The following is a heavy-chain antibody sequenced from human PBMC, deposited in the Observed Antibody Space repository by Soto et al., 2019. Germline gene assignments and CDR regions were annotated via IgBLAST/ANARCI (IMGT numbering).Heavy chain of an antibody. V-gene: IGHV4-39*07. CDR3: ARGYDFWSGYYYARAYYGMDV. D-gene: IGHD3-3*01. CDR1: GGSISSGGYY. Sequence: PSETLSLTCTVSGGSISSGGYYWSWIRQPPGKGLEWIGEINHSGSTNYNPSLKSRVTISVDTSKNQFSLKLSSVTAADTAVYYCARGYDFWSGYYYARAYYGMDVWGQGTTVTVSS. CDR2: INHSGST. J-gene: IGHJ6*02.